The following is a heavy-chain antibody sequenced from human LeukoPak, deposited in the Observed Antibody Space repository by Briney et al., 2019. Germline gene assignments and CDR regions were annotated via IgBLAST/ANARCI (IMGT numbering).Heavy chain of an antibody. CDR2: IYYSEGT. V-gene: IGHV4-39*01. CDR1: GDSISSRSYY. Sequence: SETLSLTCTVSGDSISSRSYYWGWIRQPPGKGLEWIGSIYYSEGTYYNPSLKSRVTISVDTSKNQFSLRLSSVTAADTAVYFCAKGLRYLSFNDAFDIWGQGTMVTVSS. D-gene: IGHD3-9*01. CDR3: AKGLRYLSFNDAFDI. J-gene: IGHJ3*02.